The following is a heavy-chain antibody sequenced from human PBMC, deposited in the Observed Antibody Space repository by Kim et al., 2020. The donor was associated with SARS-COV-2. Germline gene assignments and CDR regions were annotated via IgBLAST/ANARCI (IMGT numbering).Heavy chain of an antibody. V-gene: IGHV4-39*01. Sequence: PSLKSRVTISVDPSKTQFSLKLSSVTAADTAVYYCARPRYGDYGTTYFDYWGQGTLVTVSS. CDR3: ARPRYGDYGTTYFDY. J-gene: IGHJ4*02. D-gene: IGHD4-17*01.